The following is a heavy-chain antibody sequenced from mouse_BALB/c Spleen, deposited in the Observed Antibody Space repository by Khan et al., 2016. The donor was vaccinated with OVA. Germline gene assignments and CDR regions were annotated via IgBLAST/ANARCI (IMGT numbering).Heavy chain of an antibody. CDR3: ARRNYFGYTFAY. Sequence: VQLQESGTELARPGASVNLSCKASGYTFTDFYINWVKQRSGQGLEWIGEISPGSGDTYYNEKFKGKATLTADKSSSTAYLQLSSLTSEASAVYFCARRNYFGYTFAYWGQGTLVTVSA. J-gene: IGHJ3*01. D-gene: IGHD1-2*01. CDR2: ISPGSGDT. V-gene: IGHV1-77*01. CDR1: GYTFTDFY.